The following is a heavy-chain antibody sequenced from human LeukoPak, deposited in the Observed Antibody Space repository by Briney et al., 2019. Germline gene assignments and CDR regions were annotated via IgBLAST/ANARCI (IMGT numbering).Heavy chain of an antibody. Sequence: GGSLRLSCAASGFTFSGSAMHWVRQASGKGLEWVGRIRSKANSYATAYAASVKGRFTISRDDSKNTAYLQMNSLKTEDTATYYCTRPANCSSTSCYHYYYYYMDVWGKGTTVTVSS. V-gene: IGHV3-73*01. D-gene: IGHD2-2*01. CDR3: TRPANCSSTSCYHYYYYYMDV. CDR1: GFTFSGSA. J-gene: IGHJ6*03. CDR2: IRSKANSYAT.